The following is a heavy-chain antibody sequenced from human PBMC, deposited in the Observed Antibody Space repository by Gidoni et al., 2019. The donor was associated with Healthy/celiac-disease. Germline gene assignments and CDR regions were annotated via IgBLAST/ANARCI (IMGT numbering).Heavy chain of an antibody. CDR1: GGSISSYY. Sequence: QVQLQESGPGLVKPSETLSLTCTVSGGSISSYYWSWIRQPPGKGLEWIGYIYYSGSTNYNPSLKSRVTISVDTSKNQFSLKLSSVTAADTAVYYCASSLIGAGMFPYFDYWGQGTLVTVSS. D-gene: IGHD6-19*01. CDR2: IYYSGST. J-gene: IGHJ4*02. CDR3: ASSLIGAGMFPYFDY. V-gene: IGHV4-59*08.